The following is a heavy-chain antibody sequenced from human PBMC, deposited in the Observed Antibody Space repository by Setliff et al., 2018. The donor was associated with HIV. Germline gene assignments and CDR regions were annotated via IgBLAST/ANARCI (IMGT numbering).Heavy chain of an antibody. CDR3: ARGEFWVATAHYFDY. D-gene: IGHD3-10*01. J-gene: IGHJ4*02. CDR2: IYYSGST. CDR1: GDFFSSDYY. V-gene: IGHV4-38-2*02. Sequence: PSETLSLTCTVSGDFFSSDYYWGWIRQSPGKGLEWIGYIYYSGSTYYKSSLKSRVTISVDTSKNQFSLKLSSVTAADTAVYYCARGEFWVATAHYFDYWGQGTLVTVS.